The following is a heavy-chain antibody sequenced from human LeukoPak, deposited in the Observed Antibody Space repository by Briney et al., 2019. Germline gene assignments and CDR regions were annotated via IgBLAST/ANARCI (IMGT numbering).Heavy chain of an antibody. CDR2: TSSDLNVK. CDR1: GFTIRNYV. Sequence: GGSLRLSCAASGFTIRNYVIHWVRQAPGKGLEWVAVTSSDLNVKLYADSVKGRFTISRDNSRSTLYLQMNSLRPEDTAIYYCAREGYYGSGSPPSLYFDYWGQGTLVTVSS. D-gene: IGHD3-10*01. V-gene: IGHV3-30-3*01. J-gene: IGHJ4*02. CDR3: AREGYYGSGSPPSLYFDY.